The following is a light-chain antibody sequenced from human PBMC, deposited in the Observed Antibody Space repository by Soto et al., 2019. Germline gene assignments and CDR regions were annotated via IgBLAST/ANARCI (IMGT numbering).Light chain of an antibody. CDR2: GAS. CDR3: QQYNQWPPYT. Sequence: EIVMTQSPATLSVSPGERATLFCRASQSVGRTLAWYQQKPGQSPRLLVYGASTRANGTPARFSGSGSGTEFTLTISSLQSEDVAVYYCQQYNQWPPYTFCQGTNVEIK. CDR1: QSVGRT. V-gene: IGKV3-15*01. J-gene: IGKJ2*01.